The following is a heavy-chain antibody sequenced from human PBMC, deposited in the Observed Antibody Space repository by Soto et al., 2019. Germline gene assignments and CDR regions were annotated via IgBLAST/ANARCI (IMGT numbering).Heavy chain of an antibody. D-gene: IGHD3-22*01. CDR2: INPSGGST. V-gene: IGHV1-46*01. CDR1: GYTFTSYY. CDR3: ARDRVTMIVEYYYYGMDV. J-gene: IGHJ6*02. Sequence: ASVKVSCKASGYTFTSYYMHWVRQAPGQGLEWMGIINPSGGSTSYAQKFQGRVTMTRGTSTSTVYMELSSLRSEDTAVYYCARDRVTMIVEYYYYGMDVWGQGTTVTVSS.